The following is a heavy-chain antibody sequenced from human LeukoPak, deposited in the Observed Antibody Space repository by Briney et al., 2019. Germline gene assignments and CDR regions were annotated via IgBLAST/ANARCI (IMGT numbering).Heavy chain of an antibody. CDR3: ARGLSWGSVAFDI. CDR1: GYTFTSYY. J-gene: IGHJ3*02. V-gene: IGHV1-46*01. D-gene: IGHD7-27*01. CDR2: INPSGGST. Sequence: ASVKVSCKASGYTFTSYYMHWVRQAPGQGLEWMGIINPSGGSTSYAQKFQGRVTITADESTSTAYMELSSLRSEDTAVYYCARGLSWGSVAFDIWGQGTMVTVSS.